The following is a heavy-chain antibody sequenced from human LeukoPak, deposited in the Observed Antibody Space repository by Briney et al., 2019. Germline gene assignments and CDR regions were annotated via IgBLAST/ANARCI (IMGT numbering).Heavy chain of an antibody. D-gene: IGHD3-10*01. CDR2: ISDSGGRT. CDR3: ARVIRGPFDY. CDR1: GITLSNYG. J-gene: IGHJ4*02. V-gene: IGHV3-23*01. Sequence: GGSLRLSCAVSGITLSNYGMSWVRQAPGKGPEWVAGISDSGGRTNYADSVKGRFTISRDNPKNTLILQMNSLRPEDTAVYYCARVIRGPFDYWGQGTLVTVSS.